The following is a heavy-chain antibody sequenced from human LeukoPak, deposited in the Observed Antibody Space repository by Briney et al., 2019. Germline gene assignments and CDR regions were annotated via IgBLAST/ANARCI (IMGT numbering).Heavy chain of an antibody. CDR3: ARVSSSSDFDY. Sequence: PSETLALTCTVSGGSISSYYWSWIRQPPGKGLEWIGYIYYSGSTNYNPSLKSRVTISVDTSKNQFSLKLSSVTAADTAVYYCARVSSSSDFDYWGQATLVTVSS. CDR2: IYYSGST. D-gene: IGHD6-6*01. V-gene: IGHV4-59*01. J-gene: IGHJ4*02. CDR1: GGSISSYY.